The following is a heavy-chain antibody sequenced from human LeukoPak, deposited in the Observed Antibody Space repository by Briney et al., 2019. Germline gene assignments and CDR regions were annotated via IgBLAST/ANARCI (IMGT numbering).Heavy chain of an antibody. CDR1: GGSISSSSYY. V-gene: IGHV4-39*07. CDR3: ARRVVRGFDSNWFDP. Sequence: KPSETLPLTCTVSGGSISSSSYYWGWIRQPPGKGLEWIGSIYYSGSTYYNPSLKSRVTISVDTSKNQFSLKLSSVTAADTAVYYCARRVVRGFDSNWFDPWGQGTLVTVSS. CDR2: IYYSGST. D-gene: IGHD3-10*02. J-gene: IGHJ5*02.